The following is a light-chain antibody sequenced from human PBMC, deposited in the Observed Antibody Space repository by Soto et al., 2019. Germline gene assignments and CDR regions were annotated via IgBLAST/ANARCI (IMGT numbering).Light chain of an antibody. J-gene: IGKJ2*01. CDR1: QSVLYSSNNKNY. CDR2: WAS. Sequence: DIVMTQSPDSLAVSLGERATINCKSSQSVLYSSNNKNYLAWFQQKPGQPPKLLIYWASTRESGVPDRFSGSGAGTDFTLTISSLQAEDVAVYYCQEYYCTPPAFGQGTKLEIK. CDR3: QEYYCTPPA. V-gene: IGKV4-1*01.